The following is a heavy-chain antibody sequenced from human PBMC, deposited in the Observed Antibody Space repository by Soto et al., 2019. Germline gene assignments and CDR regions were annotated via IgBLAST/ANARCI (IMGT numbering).Heavy chain of an antibody. Sequence: QVQLQESGPGLVKPSQTLSLTCTVSGGSISTVDYWWSWIRQSPDMGLEWIGHIYDGGRTYNNPSLGRRFTSSVDTSKSQLSLPLSSVSAADTAVYYCARGPSGDKVDSWGQGTLVTVSS. CDR1: GGSISTVDYW. D-gene: IGHD7-27*01. CDR3: ARGPSGDKVDS. J-gene: IGHJ4*02. V-gene: IGHV4-30-4*01. CDR2: IYDGGRT.